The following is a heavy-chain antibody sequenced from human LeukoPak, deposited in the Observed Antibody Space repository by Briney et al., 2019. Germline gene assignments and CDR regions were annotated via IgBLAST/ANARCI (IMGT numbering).Heavy chain of an antibody. CDR2: INPNSGGT. D-gene: IGHD3-22*01. J-gene: IGHJ5*02. CDR1: GYTFTGYY. Sequence: ASVKVSCKASGYTFTGYYMHWVRQAPGQGLEWMGWINPNSGGTNYAQKFQGRVTMTRDTSISTAYMELSRLRSDDTAVYYCARVPPNYYDGYGWFDPWGQGTLVTVSS. CDR3: ARVPPNYYDGYGWFDP. V-gene: IGHV1-2*02.